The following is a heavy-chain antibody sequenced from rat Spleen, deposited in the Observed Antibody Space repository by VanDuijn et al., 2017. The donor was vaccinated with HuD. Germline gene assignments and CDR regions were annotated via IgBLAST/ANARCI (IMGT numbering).Heavy chain of an antibody. CDR2: INSAGNA. V-gene: IGHV3-3*01. Sequence: EVQLQESGPGLVKPSQSLSLTCSVTGHSITSSYRWNWIRKFPGNKLEWMGYINSAGNANYNPSLKSPISITRDTSKNQFFLQVNSLSTEDTATYYCARHPPYYGIDGDWFAFWGQGTLVTVS. D-gene: IGHD1-7*01. CDR1: GHSITSSYR. CDR3: ARHPPYYGIDGDWFAF. J-gene: IGHJ3*01.